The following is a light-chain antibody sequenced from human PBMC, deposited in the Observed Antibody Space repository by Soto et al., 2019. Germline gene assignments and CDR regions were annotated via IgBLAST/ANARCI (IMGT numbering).Light chain of an antibody. CDR1: QGISSA. J-gene: IGKJ3*01. CDR3: QQFNSYIFT. Sequence: AIQLTQSPSSLSASVGDRVTITCRASQGISSALAWYQQKPGKAPKLLIYDASSLESGVPSRFSGSGSGTDFTLTIRSLQPEDFATYYCQQFNSYIFTFGPGTKVDIK. CDR2: DAS. V-gene: IGKV1-13*02.